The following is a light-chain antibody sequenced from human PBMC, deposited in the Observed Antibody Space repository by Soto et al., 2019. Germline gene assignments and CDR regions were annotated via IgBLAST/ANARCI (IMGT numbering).Light chain of an antibody. CDR1: QSVSSSY. CDR3: QQYGSSPLT. Sequence: EIELTQSPGTLSLSPGERATLSCRASQSVSSSYLAWYQKKPGQAPRLLIYGASSRATGIPDRFSGSGSGTDFTLTISRLEPEDFAVYYCQQYGSSPLTFGGGTKVEIK. CDR2: GAS. J-gene: IGKJ4*02. V-gene: IGKV3-20*01.